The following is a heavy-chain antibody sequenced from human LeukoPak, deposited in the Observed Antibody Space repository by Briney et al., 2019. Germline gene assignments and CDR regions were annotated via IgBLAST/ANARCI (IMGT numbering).Heavy chain of an antibody. CDR2: IIPIFGTA. D-gene: IGHD6-19*01. CDR1: GGTFSSYA. J-gene: IGHJ3*02. CDR3: ARAAHYSSGDFDI. Sequence: SVKVSCKASGGTFSSYAISWVRQAPGQGLEWMGGIIPIFGTANYAQKFQGRVTITADKSTSTAYMELSSLRSENTAVYYCARAAHYSSGDFDIWGQGTMVTVSS. V-gene: IGHV1-69*06.